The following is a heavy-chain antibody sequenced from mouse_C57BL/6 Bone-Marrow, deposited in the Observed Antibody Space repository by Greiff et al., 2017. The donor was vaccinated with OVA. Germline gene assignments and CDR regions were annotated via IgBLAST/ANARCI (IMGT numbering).Heavy chain of an antibody. D-gene: IGHD1-1*01. CDR2: INYDGSST. Sequence: DVQLVESEGGLVQPGSSMKLSCTASGFTFSDYYMAWVRQVPEKGLEWVANINYDGSSTYYLASLKSRFIISSDNAKNILYLQMSSLKSEDTATYYCSRGYVYFGVFAYWGQGTTLTVSS. CDR3: SRGYVYFGVFAY. J-gene: IGHJ2*01. CDR1: GFTFSDYY. V-gene: IGHV5-16*01.